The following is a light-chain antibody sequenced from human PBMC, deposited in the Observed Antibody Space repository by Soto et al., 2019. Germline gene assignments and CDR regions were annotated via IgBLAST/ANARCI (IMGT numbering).Light chain of an antibody. V-gene: IGKV3D-11*01. CDR1: QGFSSY. Sequence: EIVLTQSPATLSLSPGERATLSCRASQGFSSYLAWYQQKPGQAPRLLIYDASNRATGIPARFSGSGPGTDFTLTISSLEPDDFAVYYCQQRSTWHGTFGQGTKLEIK. J-gene: IGKJ2*01. CDR2: DAS. CDR3: QQRSTWHGT.